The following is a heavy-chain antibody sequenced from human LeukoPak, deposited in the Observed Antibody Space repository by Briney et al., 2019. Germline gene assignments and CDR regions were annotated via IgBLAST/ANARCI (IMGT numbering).Heavy chain of an antibody. CDR2: ISSSGSTI. CDR3: ATVYYDSWSGYFDY. J-gene: IGHJ4*02. D-gene: IGHD3-3*01. CDR1: GFTFSDYY. Sequence: GGSLRLSCAASGFTFSDYYMSWIRQAPGKGLEWVSYISSSGSTIYYAGSVKGRFTISRDNAKNSLYLQMNSLRAEDTAVYYCATVYYDSWSGYFDYWGQGTLVTVSS. V-gene: IGHV3-11*01.